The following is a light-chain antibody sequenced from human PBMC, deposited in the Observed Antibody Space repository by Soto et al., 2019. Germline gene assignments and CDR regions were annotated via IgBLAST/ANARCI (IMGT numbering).Light chain of an antibody. V-gene: IGKV3-20*01. CDR3: QQYGGSPRT. CDR1: QSVSSNY. Sequence: EIVLTQSPGTLSLSPGERATLSCRASQSVSSNYLAWYQQKPGQAPRLLIYDASSRATGIPDRFSGSGSGTDFTLTSSRLEPEDFAVYYCQQYGGSPRTFGQGTKVEVK. CDR2: DAS. J-gene: IGKJ1*01.